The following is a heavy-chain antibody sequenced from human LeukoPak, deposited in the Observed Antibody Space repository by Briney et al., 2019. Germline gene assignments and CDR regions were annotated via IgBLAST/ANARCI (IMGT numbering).Heavy chain of an antibody. D-gene: IGHD1-14*01. CDR2: ISTSSSYI. J-gene: IGHJ6*03. CDR3: ASPPSRSTGYYYYYMDV. CDR1: GFTFNRYN. Sequence: GGSLRLSCAASGFTFNRYNMNWVRRAPGKGLEWVSSISTSSSYIYYADSVRGRFTISRDNSKNTLYLQMNSLRAEDTAVYYCASPPSRSTGYYYYYMDVWGKGTTVTISS. V-gene: IGHV3-21*04.